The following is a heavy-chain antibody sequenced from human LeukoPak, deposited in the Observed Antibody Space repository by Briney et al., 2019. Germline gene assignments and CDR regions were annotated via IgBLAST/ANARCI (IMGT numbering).Heavy chain of an antibody. Sequence: PSETLSLTCAVSGGSISSNNWWSWVRQPPGKGLEWIGEIYHSGTTNYNPSLKSRVTISVDKSKNQFSLKLTSVTAADTALYYCARDWGAAAGKWLDPWGQGTLVTVSS. D-gene: IGHD6-13*01. CDR3: ARDWGAAAGKWLDP. J-gene: IGHJ5*02. CDR2: IYHSGTT. CDR1: GGSISSNNW. V-gene: IGHV4-4*02.